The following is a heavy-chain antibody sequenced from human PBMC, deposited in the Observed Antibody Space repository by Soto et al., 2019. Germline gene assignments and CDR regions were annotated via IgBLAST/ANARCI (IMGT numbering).Heavy chain of an antibody. V-gene: IGHV1-3*01. D-gene: IGHD5-12*01. CDR3: ANSIWVGATIPFWGY. CDR1: GYTYTSCA. Sequence: GASVKLSCKASGYTYTSCAIHWLRQAPGQSLEWVVCLHAGNGDMKYSQKFQGRVTITGDTSASTAYMELSSLTSEDTAIYYCANSIWVGATIPFWGYWGQGTLVIVSS. J-gene: IGHJ4*02. CDR2: LHAGNGDM.